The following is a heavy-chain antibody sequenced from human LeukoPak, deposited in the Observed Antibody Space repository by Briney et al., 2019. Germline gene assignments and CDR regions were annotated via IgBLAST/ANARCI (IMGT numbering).Heavy chain of an antibody. D-gene: IGHD2-15*01. CDR2: MNGGNGNT. J-gene: IGHJ6*03. CDR3: ARGRGTSGSNRDFHYYYYMDV. Sequence: GASLKVSCKASGHIFTDYAIHWLRQAPGQRPEWMGWMNGGNGNTKYSQKFQGRITLIRDTSAATAYMELSSLRHDDLAVYYCARGRGTSGSNRDFHYYYYMDVWGKGTTVTVSS. V-gene: IGHV1-3*01. CDR1: GHIFTDYA.